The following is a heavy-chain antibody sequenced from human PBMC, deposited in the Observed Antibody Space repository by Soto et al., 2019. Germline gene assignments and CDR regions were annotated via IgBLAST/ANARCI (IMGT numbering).Heavy chain of an antibody. CDR3: ARGQRFSDWFDP. V-gene: IGHV4-4*07. J-gene: IGHJ5*02. Sequence: SETLSLTCTISGGAIGSHYWTWIGQPAGKGLEWIGRIYSSGSTQYNPSLQSRVTMSLDTSKNQFSLRLESVTAADTAVYYCARGQRFSDWFDPWGQGTLVTVSS. CDR1: GGAIGSHY. D-gene: IGHD3-3*01. CDR2: IYSSGST.